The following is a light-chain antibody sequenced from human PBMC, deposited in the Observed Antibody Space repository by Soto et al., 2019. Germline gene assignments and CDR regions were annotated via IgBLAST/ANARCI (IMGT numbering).Light chain of an antibody. Sequence: EIVLTQSPGTLSLSPGERATLSCRASQSVSNNYLAWYQPKPGQAPRLLIYDASSRATGIPDRFIGGGSGTDSPPTSSRLAPEDVAVYYCQQFSSYPPTFGGGTKVDIK. V-gene: IGKV3-20*01. CDR3: QQFSSYPPT. CDR2: DAS. J-gene: IGKJ4*01. CDR1: QSVSNNY.